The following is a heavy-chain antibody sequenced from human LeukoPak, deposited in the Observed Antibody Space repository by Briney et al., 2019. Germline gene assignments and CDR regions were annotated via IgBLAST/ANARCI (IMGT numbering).Heavy chain of an antibody. CDR3: ARDQYPYYYGSGSSLNYGMDV. V-gene: IGHV4-4*07. J-gene: IGHJ6*02. D-gene: IGHD3-10*01. CDR1: GGSISSYY. Sequence: SETLSLTCTVSGGSISSYYWSWIRQPAGKGLEWIGRIYTSGSTNYNPSLKSRVTMSVDTSKNQFSLKLSSVTAADTAVYYCARDQYPYYYGSGSSLNYGMDVWGQGTTVTVSS. CDR2: IYTSGST.